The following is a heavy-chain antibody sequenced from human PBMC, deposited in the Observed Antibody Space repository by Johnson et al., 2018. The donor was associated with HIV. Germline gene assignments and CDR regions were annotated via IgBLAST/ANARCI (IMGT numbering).Heavy chain of an antibody. CDR3: ARYAVDTAMARTRDDAFDI. J-gene: IGHJ3*02. Sequence: EVQLVESGGGVVQPGRSLRLSCAASGFTFDDYTMHWVRQAPGKGLEWVSLISWDGGSTYYADSVKGRFTISRDNPKNYLYLQMNSLRAEETALYYCARYAVDTAMARTRDDAFDIWGQGTMVTVSS. CDR2: ISWDGGST. D-gene: IGHD5-18*01. CDR1: GFTFDDYT. V-gene: IGHV3-43*01.